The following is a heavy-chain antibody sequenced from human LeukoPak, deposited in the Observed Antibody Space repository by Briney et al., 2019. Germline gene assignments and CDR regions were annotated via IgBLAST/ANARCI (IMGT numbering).Heavy chain of an antibody. V-gene: IGHV3-30*14. J-gene: IGHJ4*02. CDR1: GFTFSSFL. Sequence: GGSLRLSCAASGFTFSSFLMHWVRQAPGKGLEWVAVISYDGSNKYYADSVKGRFTISRDNSKNTLYLQMSSLRAEDTAVYYCVKDTLQGPFDYWGQGTLVTVSS. D-gene: IGHD4-11*01. CDR2: ISYDGSNK. CDR3: VKDTLQGPFDY.